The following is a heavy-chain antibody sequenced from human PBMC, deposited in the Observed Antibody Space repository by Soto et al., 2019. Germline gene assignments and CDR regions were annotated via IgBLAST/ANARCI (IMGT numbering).Heavy chain of an antibody. Sequence: ASGKVSCKASGYTLTSSGISWVRHAPGQGLEWMGWISAYNGHTNYAQQLQGRVTMNQDTTTSTAYMELRSLRSDDPAVYYCARDHMVRGIITPVFDYWGQGTLVPVSS. V-gene: IGHV1-18*01. D-gene: IGHD3-10*01. CDR1: GYTLTSSG. CDR3: ARDHMVRGIITPVFDY. J-gene: IGHJ4*02. CDR2: ISAYNGHT.